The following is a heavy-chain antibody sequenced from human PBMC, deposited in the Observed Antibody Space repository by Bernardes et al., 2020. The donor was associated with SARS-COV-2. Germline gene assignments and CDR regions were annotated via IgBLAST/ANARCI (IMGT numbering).Heavy chain of an antibody. J-gene: IGHJ4*02. CDR1: GFTFSSYW. D-gene: IGHD3-22*01. CDR2: VNGDGSST. V-gene: IGHV3-74*01. Sequence: GALRLSCAASGFTFSSYWMNWVRQAPGKGLVWVSRVNGDGSSTSYADSVKGRFTISRDNAKNTLYLQMNSLRAEDTAVYYCARVSGEDSSALLGYWGQGTLVTVSS. CDR3: ARVSGEDSSALLGY.